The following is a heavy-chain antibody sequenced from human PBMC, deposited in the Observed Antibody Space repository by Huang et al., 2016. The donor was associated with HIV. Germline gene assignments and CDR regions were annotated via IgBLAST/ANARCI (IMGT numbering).Heavy chain of an antibody. CDR3: VHRLRYGKWYVDY. D-gene: IGHD6-13*01. V-gene: IGHV2-5*02. CDR2: IYWDNEE. Sequence: QITLKESGPTLVTPTQTLTLTCTFSGFSLTSSGVAVGWIRQPPGKALEWLALIYWDNEERFSPSLKTRRTITKDTPKNEVVRTMTNMDPVDTATYYCVHRLRYGKWYVDYWGQGVLVTVSS. J-gene: IGHJ4*02. CDR1: GFSLTSSGVA.